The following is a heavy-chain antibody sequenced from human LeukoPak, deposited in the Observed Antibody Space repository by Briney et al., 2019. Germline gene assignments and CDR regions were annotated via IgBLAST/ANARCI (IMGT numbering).Heavy chain of an antibody. CDR2: IHTSGST. V-gene: IGHV4-4*07. Sequence: SETLSLTCTFSGGSISSYYWSWIRQPAGKGLEWIGRIHTSGSTNYNPSLRSRVTISVDTSKNQFSLKLSSVTAADTAVYYCAREIEVEGYYFDYWGQGTLVTVSS. CDR1: GGSISSYY. J-gene: IGHJ4*02. CDR3: AREIEVEGYYFDY.